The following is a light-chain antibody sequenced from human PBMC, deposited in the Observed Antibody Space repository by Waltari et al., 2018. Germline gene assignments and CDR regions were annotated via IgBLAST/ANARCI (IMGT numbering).Light chain of an antibody. Sequence: LVLTQSPSASASLAASVKLTSTLSRWHSRNIIAWLPQQPGNGPRYLLQVNSDGSHRKGDEIPDRFSGSSSGAERYLTISSLQSEDEADYYCETGGHGTWVFGGGTKLTVL. CDR1: RWHSRNI. CDR3: ETGGHGTWV. CDR2: VNSDGSH. V-gene: IGLV4-69*01. J-gene: IGLJ3*02.